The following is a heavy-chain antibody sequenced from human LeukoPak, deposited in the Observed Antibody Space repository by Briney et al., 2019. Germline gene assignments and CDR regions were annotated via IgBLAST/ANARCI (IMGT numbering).Heavy chain of an antibody. V-gene: IGHV3-64*01. D-gene: IGHD2-15*01. CDR1: GFTFSSYG. J-gene: IGHJ3*02. CDR2: ISSNGGST. CDR3: ARVGLLGAFDI. Sequence: PGGSLRLSCAASGFTFSSYGMHWVRQAPGQGLEYVSAISSNGGSTYYANSVKGRFTISRDNSKNTLYLQMGSLRAEDMAVYYCARVGLLGAFDIWGQGTMVTVSS.